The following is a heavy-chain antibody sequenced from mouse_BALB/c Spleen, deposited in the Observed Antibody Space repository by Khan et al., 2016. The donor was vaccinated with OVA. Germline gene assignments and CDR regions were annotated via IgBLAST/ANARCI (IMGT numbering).Heavy chain of an antibody. V-gene: IGHV2-6-1*01. CDR3: GRQPYYHNYIMDY. CDR1: GFSLTNYG. J-gene: IGHJ4*01. CDR2: ILSYGSA. D-gene: IGHD2-10*01. Sequence: VQLVESGPGLVAPSQTLSITCTISGFSLTNYGVHWVRQPPGKGLEWLVVILSYGSATYNSALKSRLSISKDNSNSQDFLQMNSRQTDKAAMYYCGRQPYYHNYIMDYWGQGTSVTVSS.